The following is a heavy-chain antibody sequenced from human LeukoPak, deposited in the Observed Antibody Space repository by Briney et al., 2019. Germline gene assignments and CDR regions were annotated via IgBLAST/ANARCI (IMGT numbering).Heavy chain of an antibody. CDR3: ASDSIVVVPAAIRGYYYYMDV. CDR2: INPNSGGT. Sequence: ASVKVSCKASGYTFTGYYMHWVRQAPGQGLEWMGWINPNSGGTNYAQKFQGRVTMTRDTSISTAYMELSRLRSDDTAVYYCASDSIVVVPAAIRGYYYYMDVWGKGTTVTVSS. V-gene: IGHV1-2*02. CDR1: GYTFTGYY. J-gene: IGHJ6*03. D-gene: IGHD2-2*01.